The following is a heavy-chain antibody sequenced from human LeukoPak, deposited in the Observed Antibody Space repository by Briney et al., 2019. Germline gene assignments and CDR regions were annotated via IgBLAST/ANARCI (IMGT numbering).Heavy chain of an antibody. J-gene: IGHJ5*02. CDR3: ARGGSLWFGELLSGNWFDP. D-gene: IGHD3-10*01. V-gene: IGHV4-59*13. Sequence: PSETLSLTCTVSGGSISSYYWSWVRRPPGKGLEWIGYIYYSGSTNYNPSLKSRVTISVDMSKNQFSLKLSSVTAADTAVYYCARGGSLWFGELLSGNWFDPWGQGTLVTVSS. CDR2: IYYSGST. CDR1: GGSISSYY.